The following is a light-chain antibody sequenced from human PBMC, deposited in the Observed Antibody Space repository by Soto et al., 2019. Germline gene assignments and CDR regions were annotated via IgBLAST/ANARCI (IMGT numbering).Light chain of an antibody. J-gene: IGLJ3*02. Sequence: QSALTQPASVSGSPGQSITISCTGTSSDVGGYNLVSWYQHHPGEAPKLMIYEGNKRPSGISNRFSGSKSGNTASLTISGLQAEDEADYYCCSYAGSNTAFGGGTKLTVL. CDR3: CSYAGSNTA. V-gene: IGLV2-23*01. CDR2: EGN. CDR1: SSDVGGYNL.